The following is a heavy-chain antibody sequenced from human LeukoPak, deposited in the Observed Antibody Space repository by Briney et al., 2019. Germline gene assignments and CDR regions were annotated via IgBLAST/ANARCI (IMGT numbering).Heavy chain of an antibody. Sequence: SETLSLTCSVSAGSISNYYWSGIRQPPGPGLEAFGYIYYTGSTNYNSSLKSRVTISVDTSKNQFSLKLRSVTAADTAVYYCARLLRKTTVVPPDFDYWGQGTLVTVSS. V-gene: IGHV4-59*01. CDR2: IYYTGST. D-gene: IGHD4-23*01. CDR1: AGSISNYY. J-gene: IGHJ4*02. CDR3: ARLLRKTTVVPPDFDY.